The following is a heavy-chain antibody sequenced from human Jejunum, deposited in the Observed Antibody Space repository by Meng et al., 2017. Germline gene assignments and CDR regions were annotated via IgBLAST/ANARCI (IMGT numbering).Heavy chain of an antibody. Sequence: EEQVGAAGGGLVQPGGSLRLSCAASGFTFNNYWMHWVRQAPGKGLVWVSRINNDGSDTTYADSVKGRFTISRDNAQNMLYLQMNSLRVEDTAVYYCARDKPHNWFDPWGQGTLVTVSS. V-gene: IGHV3-74*01. CDR2: INNDGSDT. CDR3: ARDKPHNWFDP. CDR1: GFTFNNYW. J-gene: IGHJ5*02.